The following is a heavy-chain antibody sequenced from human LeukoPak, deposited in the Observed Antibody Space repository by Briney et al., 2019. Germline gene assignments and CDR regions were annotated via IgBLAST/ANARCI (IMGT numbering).Heavy chain of an antibody. CDR1: GGSFSGYY. CDR2: INHSGST. D-gene: IGHD2-8*01. CDR3: TRHGVATVNAFDI. J-gene: IGHJ3*02. Sequence: PSETLSLTCADYGGSFSGYYWRWISQPPGKRLEWIGEINHSGSTNYNPSLKRRATISVDKTKNQFSLKLRSVTAAARPVYYCTRHGVATVNAFDIWGQGTMVTVSS. V-gene: IGHV4-34*01.